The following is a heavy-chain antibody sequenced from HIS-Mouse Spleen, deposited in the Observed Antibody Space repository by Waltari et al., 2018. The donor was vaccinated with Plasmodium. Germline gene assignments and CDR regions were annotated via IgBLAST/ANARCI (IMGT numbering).Heavy chain of an antibody. CDR2: IVTAGDT. V-gene: IGHV3-13*01. Sequence: EVQLVESGGGLVQPGGSLSLSCAAFGFTFSSYDMHWVSQATGKGLEWVSAIVTAGDTYYPGSVKGRFTISRENAKNSLYLQMNSLRAGDTAVYYCARGRWNHAFDIWGQGTMVTVSS. J-gene: IGHJ3*02. D-gene: IGHD1-1*01. CDR3: ARGRWNHAFDI. CDR1: GFTFSSYD.